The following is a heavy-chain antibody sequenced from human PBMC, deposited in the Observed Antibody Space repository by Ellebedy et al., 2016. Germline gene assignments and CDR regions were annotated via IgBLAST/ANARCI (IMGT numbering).Heavy chain of an antibody. V-gene: IGHV4-34*01. Sequence: SETLSLTCAVYGGSFSGYYWSWIRQPPGKGLEWIGEINHSGSTNYNPSLKSRVTISVDTSKNQFSLKLSSVTAADTAVYYCASLNRGSSLGEFDAFDIWGQGTMVTVSS. CDR3: ASLNRGSSLGEFDAFDI. CDR2: INHSGST. J-gene: IGHJ3*02. CDR1: GGSFSGYY. D-gene: IGHD7-27*01.